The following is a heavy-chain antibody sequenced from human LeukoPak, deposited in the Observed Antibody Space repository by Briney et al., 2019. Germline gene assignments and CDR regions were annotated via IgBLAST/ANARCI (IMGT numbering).Heavy chain of an antibody. CDR3: ARVNVWFGEKALTYYMDV. D-gene: IGHD3-10*01. J-gene: IGHJ6*03. CDR2: TSSSSYI. Sequence: GGSLRLSCAASGFTFSSYSMNWVRQAPGKGLEWVSSTSSSSYIYYADSVKGRFTISRDNAKNSLYLQMNSLRAEDTAVYYCARVNVWFGEKALTYYMDVWGKGTTVTISS. V-gene: IGHV3-21*01. CDR1: GFTFSSYS.